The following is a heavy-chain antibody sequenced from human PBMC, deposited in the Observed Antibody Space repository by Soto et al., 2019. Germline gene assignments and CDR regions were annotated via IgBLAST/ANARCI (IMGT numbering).Heavy chain of an antibody. CDR1: GFTFSSYA. J-gene: IGHJ4*02. CDR3: ADVVAANIWGDY. CDR2: ISGSGGST. Sequence: EVQLLESGGGLVQPGGSLRRSCVASGFTFSSYAMSWVRQAPGKGREWVSAISGSGGSTYYADSVKGRFTITRDNSKNTLYLQMNSLRAEDTAVYYCADVVAANIWGDYWGQGTLVTVSS. V-gene: IGHV3-23*01. D-gene: IGHD5-12*01.